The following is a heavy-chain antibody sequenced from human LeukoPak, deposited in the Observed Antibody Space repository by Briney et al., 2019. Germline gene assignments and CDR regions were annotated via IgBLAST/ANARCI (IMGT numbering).Heavy chain of an antibody. V-gene: IGHV4-59*01. CDR2: IYYSGST. CDR1: GGSISSYY. Sequence: SETLSLTCTVSGGSISSYYWSWIRQPPGKGLEWIGYIYYSGSTNYNPSLKSRVTISVDTSKNQFSLKLSSVTAADTAVYYCAREPYSMKYYYGSGSLAGILDVWGKGTTVTVSS. CDR3: AREPYSMKYYYGSGSLAGILDV. J-gene: IGHJ6*04. D-gene: IGHD3-10*01.